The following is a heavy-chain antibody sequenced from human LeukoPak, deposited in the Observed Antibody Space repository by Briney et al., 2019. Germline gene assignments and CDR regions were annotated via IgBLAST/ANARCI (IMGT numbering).Heavy chain of an antibody. CDR1: DGSFNFYF. CDR2: IDNRGST. V-gene: IGHV4-34*01. Sequence: KTSETLSLTCTVSDGSFNFYFWHWIRQPPGKGLDWIGEIDNRGSTQYNPSLRSRVTISVDTSRNQFSLELTSVTAADTAVYYCARGGRYCSSTSCYRLGGYFDYWGQGTLVTVSS. D-gene: IGHD2-2*01. J-gene: IGHJ4*02. CDR3: ARGGRYCSSTSCYRLGGYFDY.